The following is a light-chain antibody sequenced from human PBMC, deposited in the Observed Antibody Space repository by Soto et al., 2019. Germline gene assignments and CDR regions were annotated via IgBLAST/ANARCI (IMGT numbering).Light chain of an antibody. CDR3: QTWGSGIVV. CDR1: SGHSNYA. CDR2: LNSDGSH. Sequence: QLVLTQSASASLGASVKLTCTLSSGHSNYAIAWHQQQSEKGPRYLMKLNSDGSHSKGDGIPDRSSGSSSGAERYLTISSLQSEDEADYYCQTWGSGIVVFGGGTKLTVL. J-gene: IGLJ2*01. V-gene: IGLV4-69*01.